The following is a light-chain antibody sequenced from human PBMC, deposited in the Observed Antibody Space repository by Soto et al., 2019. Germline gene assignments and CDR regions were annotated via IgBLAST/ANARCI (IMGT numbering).Light chain of an antibody. Sequence: SYELTQSPSVSVAPGQTARITCEEDNIGTKSVHWYQQKPGQAPVLVVYDDNDRPSGIPERFSGSNSGTTATLAISRVEAGDEADYDCQVWDSTSDLVVFGGGTKLTVL. V-gene: IGLV3-21*02. CDR3: QVWDSTSDLVV. J-gene: IGLJ2*01. CDR1: NIGTKS. CDR2: DDN.